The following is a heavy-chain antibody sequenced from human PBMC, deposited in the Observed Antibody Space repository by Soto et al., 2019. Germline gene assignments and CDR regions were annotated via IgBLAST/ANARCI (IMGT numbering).Heavy chain of an antibody. CDR2: ISISSSYI. Sequence: GGSLRLSCAASGFTFSSYSMNWVRQAPGKGLEWVSSISISSSYIYYADSVKGRFTISRDNAKNSLYLQMNSLRAEDTAVYYCSRSGIAEAEPLFDYWGHGTLVTVSS. D-gene: IGHD6-13*01. CDR3: SRSGIAEAEPLFDY. CDR1: GFTFSSYS. V-gene: IGHV3-21*01. J-gene: IGHJ4*01.